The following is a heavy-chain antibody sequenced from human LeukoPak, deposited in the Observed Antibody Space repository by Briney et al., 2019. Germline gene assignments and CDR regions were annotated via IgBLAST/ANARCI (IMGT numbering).Heavy chain of an antibody. Sequence: EASVKVSCKASGYTFTGYYMHWVRQAPGQGLEWMGWINPNSGATTYAQKFQGRVTMTRDTSISTAYMELSRLRSDDTAVYYCASHSGSYFFDYWGQGTLVTVSS. D-gene: IGHD1-26*01. J-gene: IGHJ4*02. CDR1: GYTFTGYY. V-gene: IGHV1-2*02. CDR2: INPNSGAT. CDR3: ASHSGSYFFDY.